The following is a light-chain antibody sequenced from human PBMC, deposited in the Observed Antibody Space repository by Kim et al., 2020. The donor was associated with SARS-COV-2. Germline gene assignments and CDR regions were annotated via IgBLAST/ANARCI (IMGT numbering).Light chain of an antibody. Sequence: IQMTQSPSSLSASVGDRVTITCRATQSITSYLNWYQQKPGKAPKLLIYAASTLQSGVPSRFSGSGSGTDFTLTISSLQAEEFATYYCQQSYSSPWTFGQGTKLDIK. J-gene: IGKJ1*01. V-gene: IGKV1-39*01. CDR3: QQSYSSPWT. CDR1: QSITSY. CDR2: AAS.